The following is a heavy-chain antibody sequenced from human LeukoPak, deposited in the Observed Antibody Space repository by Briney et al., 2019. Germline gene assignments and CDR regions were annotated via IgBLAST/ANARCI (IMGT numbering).Heavy chain of an antibody. CDR1: GFTFSSYS. J-gene: IGHJ4*02. Sequence: PGGSLRLSCAASGFTFSSYSMNWVRQAPGMGLEWVSSISSSSSYIYYADSVKGRFTISRDNAKNSLYLQMNSLRAEDTAVYYCARATTWLQLWLRSRLYFDYWGQGTLVTVSS. CDR2: ISSSSSYI. V-gene: IGHV3-21*01. CDR3: ARATTWLQLWLRSRLYFDY. D-gene: IGHD5-18*01.